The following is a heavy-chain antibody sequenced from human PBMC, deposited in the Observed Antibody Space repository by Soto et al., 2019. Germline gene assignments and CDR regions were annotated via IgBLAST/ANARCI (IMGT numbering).Heavy chain of an antibody. J-gene: IGHJ4*02. CDR2: IYYSGST. V-gene: IGHV4-31*03. D-gene: IGHD2-8*02. CDR1: GDSISNGGHY. Sequence: QVQLQESGPGLVKPSQTLSLTCTVSGDSISNGGHYWSWIRQHPGKGLQWIGYIYYSGSTYYNPSLQSRITISVHTSKNQFSLKLSSVTAAYSAVYYCARVSLILLTDFDSWGQGTLVTVSS. CDR3: ARVSLILLTDFDS.